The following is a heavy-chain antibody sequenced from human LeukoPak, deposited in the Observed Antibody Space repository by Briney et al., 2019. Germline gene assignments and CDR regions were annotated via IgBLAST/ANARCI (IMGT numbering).Heavy chain of an antibody. J-gene: IGHJ6*03. CDR1: GYSFTDFH. D-gene: IGHD4-11*01. V-gene: IGHV1-46*01. Sequence: ASVKVSCKASGYSFTDFHVNWVRQAPGQGLEWVGIINPTSGATTYAQKFQGRVTMTRDMSTSTVYMELSGLGSEDTAVYYCAREVSWTTVTTRHYFYYYMDVWGKGTTVTVSS. CDR3: AREVSWTTVTTRHYFYYYMDV. CDR2: INPTSGAT.